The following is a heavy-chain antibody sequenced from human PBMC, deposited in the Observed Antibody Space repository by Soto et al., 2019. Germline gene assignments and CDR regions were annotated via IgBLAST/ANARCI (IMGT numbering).Heavy chain of an antibody. CDR1: GGSISTSSYY. V-gene: IGHV4-39*01. J-gene: IGHJ4*02. Sequence: QLQLQESGPGLVKPSETLSLTCTVSGGSISTSSYYWGWIRQPPGKGLEWIGSIYYSGGTYYNPSLKGRVTISVDTSKNQFSLRLSSVTAAATAVYYCARDYDSSGDYWGQGTLVTVSS. D-gene: IGHD3-22*01. CDR2: IYYSGGT. CDR3: ARDYDSSGDY.